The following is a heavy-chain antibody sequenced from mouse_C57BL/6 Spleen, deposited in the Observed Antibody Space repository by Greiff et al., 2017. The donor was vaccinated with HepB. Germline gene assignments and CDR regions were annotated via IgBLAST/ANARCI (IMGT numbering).Heavy chain of an antibody. D-gene: IGHD4-1*01. CDR3: ARKLTGTGYYFDY. V-gene: IGHV5-9*01. J-gene: IGHJ2*01. Sequence: DVQLVESGGGLVKPGGSLKLSCAASGFTFSSYTMSWVRQTPEKRLEWVATISGGGGNTYYPDSVKGRFTISRDNAKNTLYLQMSSLRSEDTALYYCARKLTGTGYYFDYWGQGTTLTVSS. CDR1: GFTFSSYT. CDR2: ISGGGGNT.